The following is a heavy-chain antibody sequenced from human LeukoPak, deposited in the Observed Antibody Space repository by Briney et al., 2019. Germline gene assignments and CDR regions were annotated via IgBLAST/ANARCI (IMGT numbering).Heavy chain of an antibody. V-gene: IGHV4-39*02. D-gene: IGHD7-27*01. J-gene: IGHJ4*02. CDR3: ARDRTGEGDRPFDY. Sequence: SETLSLTCTVSGGSISSSSYYWGWIRQPPGKGLEWIGSFYYSGSTYYNPSLKSRVIISVDTSKNQFSLKLSSVTAADTAVYYCARDRTGEGDRPFDYWGQGSLVTVSS. CDR1: GGSISSSSYY. CDR2: FYYSGST.